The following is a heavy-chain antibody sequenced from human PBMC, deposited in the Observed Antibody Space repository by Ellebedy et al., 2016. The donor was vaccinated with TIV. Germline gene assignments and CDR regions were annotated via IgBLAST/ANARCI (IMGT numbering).Heavy chain of an antibody. CDR3: ARRGSYGDYAVQVNSWFDT. V-gene: IGHV3-7*01. J-gene: IGHJ5*02. CDR1: GFSFRSYW. D-gene: IGHD4-17*01. Sequence: GESLKISCAASGFSFRSYWVSWVRQAPGKGLEWVANIYQDGSDQYYVDSVKGRFTISRDNANKSLFLQMNSLRVEDTAVYYCARRGSYGDYAVQVNSWFDTWGQGTLVTVSS. CDR2: IYQDGSDQ.